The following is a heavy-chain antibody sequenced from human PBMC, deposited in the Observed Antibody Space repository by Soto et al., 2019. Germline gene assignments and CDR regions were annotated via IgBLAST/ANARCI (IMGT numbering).Heavy chain of an antibody. D-gene: IGHD6-19*01. J-gene: IGHJ4*02. CDR2: INTYNGDT. CDR3: ASTHSAWSPGDY. Sequence: QVQLVQSGAEVKKPGASVKVSCKASGYTLTSYGFSWVRQAPGQGLEWMGRINTYNGDTNYVQKFQGRVTLTTDTSTNTAYMELRSLRSDDTAVYYCASTHSAWSPGDYWAQGTLVTVSS. V-gene: IGHV1-18*04. CDR1: GYTLTSYG.